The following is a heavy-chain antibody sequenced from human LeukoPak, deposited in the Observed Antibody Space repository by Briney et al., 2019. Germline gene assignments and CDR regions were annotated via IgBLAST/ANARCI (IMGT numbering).Heavy chain of an antibody. Sequence: GGSLRLSCAASGFTFDDYGMSWVRQAPGKGLEWVSGINWNGGITSYADSVKGRFTISRDNAKNSLYLQMNSLRAEDTALYYCATRGRVVTAGAFDIWSQGTMVTVSS. CDR3: ATRGRVVTAGAFDI. D-gene: IGHD3-3*01. V-gene: IGHV3-20*04. J-gene: IGHJ3*02. CDR2: INWNGGIT. CDR1: GFTFDDYG.